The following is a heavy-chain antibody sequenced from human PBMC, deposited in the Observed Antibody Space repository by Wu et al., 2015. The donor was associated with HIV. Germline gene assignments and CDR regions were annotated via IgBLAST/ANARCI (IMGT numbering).Heavy chain of an antibody. Sequence: QVQLVQSGAEVKKPGASVKVSCKASGYTFTSYYMHWVRQAPGQGLEWMGIINPSGGSTSYAQKFQGRVTMTRDTSTSTVYMELSSLRSEDTAVYYCARRGTFVFLEWFITWFDPVGPGNPGHRLL. D-gene: IGHD3-3*01. J-gene: IGHJ5*02. CDR1: GYTFTSYY. V-gene: IGHV1-46*03. CDR3: ARRGTFVFLEWFITWFDP. CDR2: INPSGGST.